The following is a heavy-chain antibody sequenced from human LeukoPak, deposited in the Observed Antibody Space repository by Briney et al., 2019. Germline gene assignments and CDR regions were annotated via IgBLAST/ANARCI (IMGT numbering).Heavy chain of an antibody. D-gene: IGHD3-16*01. CDR1: GYSISSGYY. CDR2: IYHSGST. CDR3: ARKLGGRFDY. V-gene: IGHV4-38-2*02. J-gene: IGHJ4*02. Sequence: SETLSLTCTVSGYSISSGYYWGWIRQPPGKGLEWIGSIYHSGSTYYNPSLKSRVTISVDTSKNQFSLKLSSVTAADTAVYYCARKLGGRFDYWGQGTLVTVSS.